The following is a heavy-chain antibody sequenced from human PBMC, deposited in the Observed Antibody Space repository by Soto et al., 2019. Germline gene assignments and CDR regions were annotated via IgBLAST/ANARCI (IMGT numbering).Heavy chain of an antibody. CDR2: INSDGSST. Sequence: PGGSLRLSCAASGFTFSSYWMHWVRQAPGKGLVWVSRINSDGSSTSYADSVKGRFTISRDNAKNTLYLQMNSLRAEDTAVYYCARSVQARNYYYYYGMDVWGQGTTVTVSS. V-gene: IGHV3-74*01. D-gene: IGHD1-26*01. CDR1: GFTFSSYW. J-gene: IGHJ6*02. CDR3: ARSVQARNYYYYYGMDV.